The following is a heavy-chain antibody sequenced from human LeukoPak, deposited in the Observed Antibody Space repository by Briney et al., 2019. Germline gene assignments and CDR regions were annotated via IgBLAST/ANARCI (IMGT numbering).Heavy chain of an antibody. Sequence: GGSLRLSCAASGLTVSSNDMSWVRQAPGKGLECISVIYSGGSTDYADSVKGRFTISRDNSRNTLYLQMNTLRAEDTAVYFCAKSPVSSCRGSFCYPFDYWGQGNLVTVSS. J-gene: IGHJ4*02. CDR2: IYSGGST. D-gene: IGHD2-15*01. V-gene: IGHV3-53*01. CDR1: GLTVSSND. CDR3: AKSPVSSCRGSFCYPFDY.